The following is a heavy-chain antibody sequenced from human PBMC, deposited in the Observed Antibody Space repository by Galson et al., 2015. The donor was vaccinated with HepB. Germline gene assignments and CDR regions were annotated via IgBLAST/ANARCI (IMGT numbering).Heavy chain of an antibody. D-gene: IGHD4/OR15-4a*01. V-gene: IGHV3-7*03. CDR1: GFPFSSYW. Sequence: LRLSCAASGFPFSSYWMTWVRQAPGKGLEWVANINRDGSVQYYVDLVRGRFSFSRDNAIGSLYLQMNSLRAEDTAVYFCARIGASRPFDIWGLGTMVTVSS. CDR3: ARIGASRPFDI. J-gene: IGHJ3*02. CDR2: INRDGSVQ.